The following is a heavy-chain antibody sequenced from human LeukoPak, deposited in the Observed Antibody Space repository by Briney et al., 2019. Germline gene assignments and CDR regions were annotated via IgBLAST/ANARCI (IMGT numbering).Heavy chain of an antibody. J-gene: IGHJ4*02. Sequence: PGGSLRLSCAASGFTFDDYAMHWVRQAPGKGLEWVSGISWNSGSIGYADSVKGRFTISRDNSKNTLYLQMNSLRAEDTAVYYCAKDEGYYDSSGYYEVSGYWGQGTLVTVSS. CDR2: ISWNSGSI. D-gene: IGHD3-22*01. CDR3: AKDEGYYDSSGYYEVSGY. CDR1: GFTFDDYA. V-gene: IGHV3-9*01.